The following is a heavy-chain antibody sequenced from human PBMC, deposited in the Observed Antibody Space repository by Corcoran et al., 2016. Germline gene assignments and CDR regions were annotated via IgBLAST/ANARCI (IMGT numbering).Heavy chain of an antibody. CDR2: ISYDGSNK. CDR1: GFTFSSYG. D-gene: IGHD6-13*01. V-gene: IGHV3-30*18. CDR3: AKSLAVVSTAAGVFDY. J-gene: IGHJ4*02. Sequence: QVQLVESGGGVVQPGRSLRLSCAASGFTFSSYGMHWVRQAPGKGLEWVAVISYDGSNKYYADSVKGRFTISRDNSKNTLYLQMNSLRAEDTAVYYCAKSLAVVSTAAGVFDYWGQGTLVTVSS.